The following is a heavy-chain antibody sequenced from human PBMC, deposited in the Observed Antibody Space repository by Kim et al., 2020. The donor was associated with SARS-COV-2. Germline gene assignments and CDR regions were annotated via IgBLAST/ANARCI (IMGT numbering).Heavy chain of an antibody. V-gene: IGHV4-61*01. CDR2: IYYSGST. CDR1: GGSVSSGSYY. CDR3: ARVCFDGYKWGEFDY. Sequence: SETLSLTCTVSGGSVSSGSYYWSWIRQPPGKGLEWIGYIYYSGSTNYNPSLKSRITISVDTSKNQFSLKLSSVTAADTAVYYCARVCFDGYKWGEFDYWGQGTLVTVSS. D-gene: IGHD5-12*01. J-gene: IGHJ4*02.